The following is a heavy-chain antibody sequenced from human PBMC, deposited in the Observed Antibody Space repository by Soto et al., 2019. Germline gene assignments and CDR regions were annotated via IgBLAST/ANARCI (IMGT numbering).Heavy chain of an antibody. CDR3: ARAEFNSVWFPFCS. CDR2: IYYTGST. CDR1: GVSINSGDNF. D-gene: IGHD6-19*01. V-gene: IGHV4-30-4*01. Sequence: SETLSLTCTVSGVSINSGDNFWSWIRQPPGEGLEWMGYIYYTGSTYYNPSLNSRITMSVDMSKNQFSLRLTSVTAADTALYYCARAEFNSVWFPFCSCGQGAPVTVSS. J-gene: IGHJ5*02.